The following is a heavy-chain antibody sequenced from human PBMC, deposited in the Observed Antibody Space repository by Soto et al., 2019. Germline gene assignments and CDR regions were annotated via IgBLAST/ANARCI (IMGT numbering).Heavy chain of an antibody. V-gene: IGHV3-30-3*01. J-gene: IGHJ6*02. CDR1: GFTFSSYA. CDR2: ISYDGSKK. Sequence: QVQLVESGGGVVQPGRSLRLSCAASGFTFSSYAMHWVRQAPGKGLEWVAVISYDGSKKYYADSVKGRFTISRDNSKNTLDLQINSLRGDDTGVYYCASTLDVGGQGNAVTVSS. CDR3: ASTLDV.